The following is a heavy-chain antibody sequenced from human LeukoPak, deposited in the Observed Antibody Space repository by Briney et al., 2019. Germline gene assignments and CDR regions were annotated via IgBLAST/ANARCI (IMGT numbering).Heavy chain of an antibody. CDR1: GGTFSSYA. V-gene: IGHV1-69*13. J-gene: IGHJ4*02. Sequence: ASVKVSCKASGGTFSSYAISWVRQAPGQGLEWMGGIVPIFGTANYAQKFQGRVTITADESTSTAYMELSSLRSEDTAVYYCARSGYSSSWSLYYFDYWGQGTLVTVSS. CDR3: ARSGYSSSWSLYYFDY. CDR2: IVPIFGTA. D-gene: IGHD6-13*01.